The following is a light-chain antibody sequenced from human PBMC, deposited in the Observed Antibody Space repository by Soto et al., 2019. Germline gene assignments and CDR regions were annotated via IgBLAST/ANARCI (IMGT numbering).Light chain of an antibody. Sequence: VLTHSTGALSLTQGERATRCFRASQSVSIYYLAWYQQKPGLAPRLLIYGASSRATGTPDRFSGSGSGTDFTLTISRLEPEDFAVYYCQQYGSSPLTFAQGAKVDI. CDR2: GAS. V-gene: IGKV3-20*01. CDR1: QSVSIYY. J-gene: IGKJ1*01. CDR3: QQYGSSPLT.